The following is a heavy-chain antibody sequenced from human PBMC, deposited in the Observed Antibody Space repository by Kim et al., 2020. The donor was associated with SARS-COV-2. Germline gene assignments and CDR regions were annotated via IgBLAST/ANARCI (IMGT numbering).Heavy chain of an antibody. J-gene: IGHJ6*02. Sequence: GGSLRLSCAASGFTFSSYGMHWVRQAPGKGLEWVAVISYDGSNKYYADSGKGRFTISRDNSKNTLYLQMNSLGAEDTAVYYCAKIPTYYYDSSGYYYGSGMDVWGQGTTVTVSS. CDR2: ISYDGSNK. D-gene: IGHD3-22*01. CDR3: AKIPTYYYDSSGYYYGSGMDV. V-gene: IGHV3-30*18. CDR1: GFTFSSYG.